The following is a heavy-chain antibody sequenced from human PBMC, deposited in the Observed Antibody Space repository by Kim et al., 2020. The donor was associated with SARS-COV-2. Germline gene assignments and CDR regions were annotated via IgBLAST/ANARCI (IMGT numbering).Heavy chain of an antibody. Sequence: GGSLRLSCAASGFTFTPTWMHWVRQAPGKGLVWVSRITGDGTTTYADSVKGRFTISRDNAKNTLYLQMDNLRAEDTAVYYCARDFFYSIDYWGQGALVNV. CDR3: ARDFFYSIDY. CDR2: ITGDGTTT. CDR1: GFTFTPTW. D-gene: IGHD2-21*01. J-gene: IGHJ4*01. V-gene: IGHV3-74*03.